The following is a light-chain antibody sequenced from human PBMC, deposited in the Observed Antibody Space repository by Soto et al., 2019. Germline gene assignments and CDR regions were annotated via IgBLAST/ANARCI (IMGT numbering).Light chain of an antibody. Sequence: DIQMTQSPSSLSASVGDRVTITCRASQSISNYLNWYQQKPGKAPKLLIYGASSLQSGVPSRFSGSGSGTDFTLNISSLQPEDFATYYCQQSYATPRTFGQGTKV. CDR2: GAS. V-gene: IGKV1-39*01. CDR1: QSISNY. J-gene: IGKJ1*01. CDR3: QQSYATPRT.